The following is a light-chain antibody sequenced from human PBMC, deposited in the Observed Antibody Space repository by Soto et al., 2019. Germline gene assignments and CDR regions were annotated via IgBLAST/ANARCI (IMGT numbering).Light chain of an antibody. J-gene: IGKJ5*01. CDR1: QSVSSSF. CDR2: GAS. V-gene: IGKV3-20*01. CDR3: QQYGSSPPST. Sequence: EVVLTQYPGTLSLSPGERATLSCRDSQSVSSSFLAWYQQQPGQAPRLLIYGASSRATGIPDRLSGSGSGTDFTLTISSLEPEDFAVYYCQQYGSSPPSTVGQGTRLEIK.